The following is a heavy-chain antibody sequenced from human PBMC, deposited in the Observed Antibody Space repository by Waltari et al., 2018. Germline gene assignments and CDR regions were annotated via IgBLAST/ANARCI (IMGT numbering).Heavy chain of an antibody. CDR1: GFTFSSYA. J-gene: IGHJ4*02. V-gene: IGHV3-23*03. Sequence: EVQLLESGGGLVQPGGSLRLSCAASGFTFSSYAMSWVRQAPGKGLEWVSVIYSGGSTYYADSVKGRFTISRDNSKNTLYLQMNSLRAEDTAVYYCAKGRFGELSLQYFDYWGQGTLVTVSS. CDR2: IYSGGST. D-gene: IGHD3-10*01. CDR3: AKGRFGELSLQYFDY.